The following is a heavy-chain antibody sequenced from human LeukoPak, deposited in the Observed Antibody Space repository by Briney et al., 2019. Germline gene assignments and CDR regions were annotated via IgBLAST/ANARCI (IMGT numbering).Heavy chain of an antibody. CDR3: ARDTIFGYYYYMDV. D-gene: IGHD3-3*01. CDR1: GGSISSGGYY. V-gene: IGHV4-31*03. Sequence: PSQTLSLTCTVSGGSISSGGYYWSWVRQHPGKGLEWIGYIYYSGSTYYNPSLKSRVTISVDTSKNQFSLQLSSVTAADTAVYYCARDTIFGYYYYMDVWGKGTTVTVSS. CDR2: IYYSGST. J-gene: IGHJ6*03.